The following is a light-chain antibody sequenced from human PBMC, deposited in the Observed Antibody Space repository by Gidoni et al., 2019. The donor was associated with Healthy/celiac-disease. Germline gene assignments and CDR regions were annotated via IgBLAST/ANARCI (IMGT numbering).Light chain of an antibody. Sequence: DIQMTQSPSTLSASEGDKVTITCRASQSISSWLAWYQQKPGKAPKLLIYKASSLESGVPSRFSGSGSGTEFTLTISSLQPDDFATYYCQQYNSPMYTFGQGTKLEIK. CDR2: KAS. J-gene: IGKJ2*01. CDR3: QQYNSPMYT. CDR1: QSISSW. V-gene: IGKV1-5*03.